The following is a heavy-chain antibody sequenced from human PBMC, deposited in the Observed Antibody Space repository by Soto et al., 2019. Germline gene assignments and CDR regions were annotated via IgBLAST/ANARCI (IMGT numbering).Heavy chain of an antibody. V-gene: IGHV3-30*18. CDR2: ISYDGSNK. CDR1: GFTFSSYG. Sequence: GSLRLSCAASGFTFSSYGMHWVRQAPGKGLEWVAVISYDGSNKYYADSVKGRFTISRDNSKNTLYLQMNSLRAEDTAVYYCAKDRGHSGSYDSYFDYWGQGTLVTVSS. J-gene: IGHJ4*02. CDR3: AKDRGHSGSYDSYFDY. D-gene: IGHD1-26*01.